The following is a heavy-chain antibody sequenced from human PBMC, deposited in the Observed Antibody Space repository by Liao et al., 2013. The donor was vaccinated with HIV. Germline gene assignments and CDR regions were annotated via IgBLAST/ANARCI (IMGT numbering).Heavy chain of an antibody. CDR3: ARVSYYFGSGSMDV. V-gene: IGHV4-59*01. CDR1: GGSISSYY. J-gene: IGHJ6*03. D-gene: IGHD3-10*01. CDR2: IYYSGST. Sequence: QVQLQESGPGLVKPSETLSLTCTVSGGSISSYYWSWIRQPPGKGLEWIGYIYYSGSTNYNPSLKSRVTISVDTSKNQFSLKLSSVTAADTALYYCARVSYYFGSGSMDVWGKGTTVTVSS.